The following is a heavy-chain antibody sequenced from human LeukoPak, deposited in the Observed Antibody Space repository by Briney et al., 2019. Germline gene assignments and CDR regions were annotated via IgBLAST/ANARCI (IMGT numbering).Heavy chain of an antibody. J-gene: IGHJ4*02. CDR3: ARAPITIFGVVQRFLDY. CDR2: INPNSGGT. D-gene: IGHD3-3*01. Sequence: ASVKVSCKASGYTFTGYYMHWVRQAPGQGLEWMGWINPNSGGTNYAQKFQGRVTMTRDTSISTAYMELSRLRSDDTAVYYCARAPITIFGVVQRFLDYWGQGTLVTVSS. CDR1: GYTFTGYY. V-gene: IGHV1-2*02.